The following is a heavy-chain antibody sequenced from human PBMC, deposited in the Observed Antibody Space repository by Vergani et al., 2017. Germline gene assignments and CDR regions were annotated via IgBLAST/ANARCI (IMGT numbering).Heavy chain of an antibody. Sequence: QVHLVESGGGVVQPGRSLRLSCVASGFDFSNYGMHWVRQAPGKGLEWLALIWYDGNSQYADSVKGRFTISRDNSKNTLYLQMNSLRVEDTAVYYCAKDALGAPGYLVFWGRGTLVTVSS. V-gene: IGHV3-33*06. CDR1: GFDFSNYG. J-gene: IGHJ2*01. CDR2: IWYDGNSQ. D-gene: IGHD3-16*01. CDR3: AKDALGAPGYLVF.